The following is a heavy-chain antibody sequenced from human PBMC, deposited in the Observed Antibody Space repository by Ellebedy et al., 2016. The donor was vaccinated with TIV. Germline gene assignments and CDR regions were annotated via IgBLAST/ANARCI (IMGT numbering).Heavy chain of an antibody. V-gene: IGHV3-23*01. J-gene: IGHJ2*01. CDR2: ISGSGGST. D-gene: IGHD2-2*01. CDR1: GFTFSSYA. Sequence: GGSLRLXXAASGFTFSSYAMSWVRQAPGKGLEWVSAISGSGGSTYYADSVKGRFTISRDNSKNTLYLQMNSLRAEDTALYYCAKAPYPPNCSSTSCYLFGYFDLWGRGTLVTVSS. CDR3: AKAPYPPNCSSTSCYLFGYFDL.